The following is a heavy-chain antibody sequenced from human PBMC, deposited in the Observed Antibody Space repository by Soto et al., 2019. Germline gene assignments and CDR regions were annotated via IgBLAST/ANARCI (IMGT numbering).Heavy chain of an antibody. CDR2: IYPGDSDT. CDR3: ARHQIKPAHYYDSTGYPAAFDI. CDR1: GYSFTSYW. Sequence: PRESLKISCKGSGYSFTSYWIGWVRQMPGKGLEWMGIIYPGDSDTRYSPSFQGQVTISADKSIITAYLQWSSLKASDTAMYYCARHQIKPAHYYDSTGYPAAFDIWGQGTMVTVSS. D-gene: IGHD3-22*01. J-gene: IGHJ3*02. V-gene: IGHV5-51*01.